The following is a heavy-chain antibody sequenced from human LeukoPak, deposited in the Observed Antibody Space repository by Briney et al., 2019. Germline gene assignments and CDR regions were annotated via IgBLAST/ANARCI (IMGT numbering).Heavy chain of an antibody. V-gene: IGHV3-33*01. D-gene: IGHD3-3*01. Sequence: GGSLRLSCAASGFTFSSYGMHWVRQAPGKGLEWVAVIWYDGSNKYYADSVKGRFTISRDNSKNTLYLQMNSLRAEDTAVYYCARETYYDFWSGYYNGWFDPWGQGTLVTVSS. CDR3: ARETYYDFWSGYYNGWFDP. J-gene: IGHJ5*02. CDR1: GFTFSSYG. CDR2: IWYDGSNK.